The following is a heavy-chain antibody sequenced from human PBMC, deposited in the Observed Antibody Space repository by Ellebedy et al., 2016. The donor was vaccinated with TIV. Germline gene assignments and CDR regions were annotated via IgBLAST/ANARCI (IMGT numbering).Heavy chain of an antibody. CDR1: GFTFSSYS. V-gene: IGHV3-21*01. J-gene: IGHJ4*02. CDR2: ISSSSSYI. Sequence: GESLKISCAASGFTFSSYSMNWVRQAPGKGLEWVSSISSSSSYIYYADSVKGRFTISRDNAKNSLYLQMNSLRAEDTAVYYCAREGPDYWGQGTLVTVSS. CDR3: AREGPDY.